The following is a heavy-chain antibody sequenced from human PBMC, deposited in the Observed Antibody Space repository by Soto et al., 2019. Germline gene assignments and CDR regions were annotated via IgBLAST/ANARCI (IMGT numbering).Heavy chain of an antibody. D-gene: IGHD2-2*01. CDR3: ARGRVVPAAFYGVRPTYYYYYGMDV. J-gene: IGHJ6*02. CDR2: INHSGST. V-gene: IGHV4-34*01. Sequence: SETLSLTCAVYGGSFSGYYWSWIRQPPGKGLEWIGEINHSGSTNYNPSLKSRVTISVDTSKNQFSLKLSSVTAADTAVYYCARGRVVPAAFYGVRPTYYYYYGMDVWGQGTTVTVSS. CDR1: GGSFSGYY.